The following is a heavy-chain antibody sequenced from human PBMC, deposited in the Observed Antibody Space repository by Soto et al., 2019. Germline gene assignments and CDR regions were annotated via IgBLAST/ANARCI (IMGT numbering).Heavy chain of an antibody. CDR3: ARVPRYFDWPAGFDP. CDR1: GGSISNYY. Sequence: QVQLQESGPRLVKTSETLSLTCTVSGGSISNYYWSWIRQPPGKGLEWIGDIYYSGNTNYNPSLKSRVTISVDTSKNQFSLKLNSVTAADTAVYYCARVPRYFDWPAGFDPWGQGTLVTVSS. J-gene: IGHJ5*02. CDR2: IYYSGNT. V-gene: IGHV4-59*01. D-gene: IGHD3-9*01.